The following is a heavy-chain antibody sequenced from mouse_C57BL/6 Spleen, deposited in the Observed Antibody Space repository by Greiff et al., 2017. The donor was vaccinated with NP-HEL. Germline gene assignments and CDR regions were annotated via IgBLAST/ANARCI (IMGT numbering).Heavy chain of an antibody. J-gene: IGHJ4*01. CDR1: GFSFNTYA. CDR2: IRSKSNNYAT. Sequence: EVKVVESGGGLVQPKGSLKLSCAASGFSFNTYAMNWVRQAPGKGLEWVARIRSKSNNYATYYADSVKDRFTISRDDSESRHYLQMNNLKTEDTAMYYCVRGVYYGPSYAMDYWGQGTSVTVSS. V-gene: IGHV10-1*01. CDR3: VRGVYYGPSYAMDY. D-gene: IGHD2-1*01.